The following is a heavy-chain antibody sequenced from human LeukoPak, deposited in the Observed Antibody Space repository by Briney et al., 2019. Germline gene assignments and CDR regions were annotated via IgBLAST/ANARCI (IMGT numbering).Heavy chain of an antibody. CDR1: GGSISSGGYY. Sequence: SETLSLTCTVSGGSISSGGYYWSWIRQHPGKGLEWIGYIYYSGSTYYNPSLKSRVTISVDTSKNQFSLKLSSVTAADTAVYYCARHVRDPDAFDIWGQGTMVTVSS. CDR3: ARHVRDPDAFDI. V-gene: IGHV4-31*03. D-gene: IGHD2-21*02. CDR2: IYYSGST. J-gene: IGHJ3*02.